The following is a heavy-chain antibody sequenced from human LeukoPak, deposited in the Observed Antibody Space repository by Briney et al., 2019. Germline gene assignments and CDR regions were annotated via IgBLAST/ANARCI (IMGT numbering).Heavy chain of an antibody. J-gene: IGHJ4*02. CDR1: GGTFSSYA. CDR2: IIPIFGTA. Sequence: SVKVSCKASGGTFSSYAISWVRQAPGQGLEWMGGIIPIFGTANYAQKFQGRVTITADESTSTAYMELSSLRSEDTAVYHCARDVGVGATYFDYWGQGTLVTVSS. V-gene: IGHV1-69*13. CDR3: ARDVGVGATYFDY. D-gene: IGHD1-26*01.